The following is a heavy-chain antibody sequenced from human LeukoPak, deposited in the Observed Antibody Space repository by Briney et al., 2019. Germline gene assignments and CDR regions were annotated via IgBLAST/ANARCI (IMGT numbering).Heavy chain of an antibody. Sequence: SQTLSLTCAISGDSVSSNSAAWNWIRQSPSRGLEWLGRTYYRSKWYNDYAVSVKSRITINPDTSKNQFSLQLNSVTPEDTAVYYCARGQSSGWFGPYYYYYYMDVWGKGTTVTVSS. J-gene: IGHJ6*03. CDR2: TYYRSKWYN. CDR3: ARGQSSGWFGPYYYYYYMDV. V-gene: IGHV6-1*01. D-gene: IGHD6-19*01. CDR1: GDSVSSNSAA.